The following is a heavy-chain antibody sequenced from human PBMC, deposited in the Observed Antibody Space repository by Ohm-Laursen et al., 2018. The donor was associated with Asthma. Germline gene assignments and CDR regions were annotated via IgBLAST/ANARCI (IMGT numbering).Heavy chain of an antibody. V-gene: IGHV3-21*01. CDR2: ISTASTFI. Sequence: SLRLSCAASGFTFNSYAIHWVRQVPGKGLEWVASISTASTFIYYANSVRGRFTTSRDNAKNSVYLQMNSLRAEDTALYYCARIGPEWELPGREYSLHHWGQGTQVTVSS. CDR1: GFTFNSYA. D-gene: IGHD1-26*01. J-gene: IGHJ1*01. CDR3: ARIGPEWELPGREYSLHH.